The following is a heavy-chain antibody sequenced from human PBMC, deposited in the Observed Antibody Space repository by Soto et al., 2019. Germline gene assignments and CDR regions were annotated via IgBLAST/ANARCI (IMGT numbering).Heavy chain of an antibody. V-gene: IGHV1-69*01. D-gene: IGHD2-2*01. CDR1: GGTFNSYA. Sequence: QVQLVQSGAEVKKPGSSVKVSCKASGGTFNSYAISWVRQAPGQGLEWMGGIIPISGTANYAQKFQGRVTITADESTCTAYMELSSLRSEDTAVYYCARSQGSSTSLEIYYYYYYGMDVWGQGTTVTVSS. J-gene: IGHJ6*02. CDR3: ARSQGSSTSLEIYYYYYYGMDV. CDR2: IIPISGTA.